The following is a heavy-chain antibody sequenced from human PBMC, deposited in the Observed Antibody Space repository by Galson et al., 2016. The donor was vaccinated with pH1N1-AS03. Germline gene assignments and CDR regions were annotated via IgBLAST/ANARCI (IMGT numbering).Heavy chain of an antibody. CDR3: AKDHSNFYGMDV. Sequence: LRLSCAASGFSFSSYGMHWARQAPGKGLEWVAFIPYDGTNKYYSDSVKGRFTISRDNSKNTVYLQMNSLRAEDTAVYYCAKDHSNFYGMDVWGQGTTVTVSS. D-gene: IGHD4-11*01. CDR1: GFSFSSYG. J-gene: IGHJ6*02. CDR2: IPYDGTNK. V-gene: IGHV3-30*02.